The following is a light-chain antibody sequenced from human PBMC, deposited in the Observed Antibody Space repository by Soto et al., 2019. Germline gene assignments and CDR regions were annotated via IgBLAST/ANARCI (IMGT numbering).Light chain of an antibody. Sequence: VLTQPPSVSVSPGQTAKITRGGNHIGSKSVLGYQEVPCQAHVFLGYDARDRTSGIHEGFSVSNSGNTANLTISRVEAGDRAVYYGQVWDSPSHHEGFRTETQVTVL. CDR2: DAR. J-gene: IGLJ1*01. CDR1: HIGSKS. CDR3: QVWDSPSHHEG. V-gene: IGLV3-21*02.